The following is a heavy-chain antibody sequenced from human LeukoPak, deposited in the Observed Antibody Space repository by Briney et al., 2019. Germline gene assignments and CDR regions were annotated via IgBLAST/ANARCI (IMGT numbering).Heavy chain of an antibody. CDR3: ARGSGSKDY. J-gene: IGHJ4*02. Sequence: PSETLSLTCTVSGGSIRSHYWSWIRQPPGKGLEWIGYIYYSGSTNYNPSLKSRVTISVDTSKNQFSLKLSSVTAADTAVYYCARGSGSKDYWGQGTLVTVSS. CDR2: IYYSGST. D-gene: IGHD1-26*01. V-gene: IGHV4-59*11. CDR1: GGSIRSHY.